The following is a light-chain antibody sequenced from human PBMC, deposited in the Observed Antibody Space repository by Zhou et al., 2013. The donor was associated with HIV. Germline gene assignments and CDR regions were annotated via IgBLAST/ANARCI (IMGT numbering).Light chain of an antibody. CDR3: QQSYSSPLT. Sequence: DIQLTQSPSSVSASVGDRVTITCRASQDISSWLAWFQQKPGQAPELLIYAASTLQSGVPSRFSGSGSGTDFTLTISSLQPEDFATYYCQQSYSSPLTFGGGAKVEI. CDR1: QDISSW. J-gene: IGKJ4*01. V-gene: IGKV1-12*01. CDR2: AAS.